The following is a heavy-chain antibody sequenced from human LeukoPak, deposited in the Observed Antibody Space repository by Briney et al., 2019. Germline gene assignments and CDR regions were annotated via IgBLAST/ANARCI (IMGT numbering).Heavy chain of an antibody. Sequence: PGGSLRLSCAASGFTFSSYAMSWVRQAPGKGLEWVSAISGSGGSTYYADSVKGRFTISRDNSKNTLYLQMNSLRAEDTAVYYCARESLPAAINYYYYMDVWGKGTTVTVSS. J-gene: IGHJ6*03. CDR2: ISGSGGST. CDR1: GFTFSSYA. V-gene: IGHV3-23*01. CDR3: ARESLPAAINYYYYMDV. D-gene: IGHD2-2*01.